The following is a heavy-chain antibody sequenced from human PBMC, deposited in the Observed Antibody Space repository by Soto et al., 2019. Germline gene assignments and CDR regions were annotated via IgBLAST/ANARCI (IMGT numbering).Heavy chain of an antibody. J-gene: IGHJ4*02. CDR1: GFTFSSYA. Sequence: GGSLRLSCAASGFTFSSYAMSWVRQAPGKGLEWVSAISGSGGSTYYADSVKGRFTISRDNSKNTLYLQMNSLRAEDTAVYYYANSGLRGPVQLWEYFDYWGQGTLVTVSS. CDR2: ISGSGGST. D-gene: IGHD5-18*01. CDR3: ANSGLRGPVQLWEYFDY. V-gene: IGHV3-23*01.